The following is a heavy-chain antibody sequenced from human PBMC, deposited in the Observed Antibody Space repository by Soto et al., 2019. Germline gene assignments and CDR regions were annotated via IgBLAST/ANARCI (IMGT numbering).Heavy chain of an antibody. Sequence: QLVESGGGVVQPGGSLRLSCTASGFTFSTFAMHWVRQAPGKGLEWVALVSNDENKKDYEDSVKGRFDISRDNSKNTLFLQMSRPRAEDTAMYYCARDGDTYGYFKADYWGQGTLVTVSS. V-gene: IGHV3-30*09. CDR1: GFTFSTFA. CDR2: VSNDENKK. J-gene: IGHJ4*02. D-gene: IGHD5-18*01. CDR3: ARDGDTYGYFKADY.